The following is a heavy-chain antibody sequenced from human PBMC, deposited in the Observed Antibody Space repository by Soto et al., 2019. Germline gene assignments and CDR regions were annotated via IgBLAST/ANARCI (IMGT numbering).Heavy chain of an antibody. D-gene: IGHD4-4*01. J-gene: IGHJ6*02. V-gene: IGHV1-3*01. CDR2: INAGNGNT. CDR1: GYTFTSYA. CDR3: ASSYSNYALIDCYYYGMDV. Sequence: QVQLVQSGAEVKKPGASVKVSCKASGYTFTSYAMHWVRQAPGQRLEWMGWINAGNGNTKYSQKFRGRVTITRDTSASTAYMELSSLRSEDTAVYYCASSYSNYALIDCYYYGMDVWGQGTTVTVSS.